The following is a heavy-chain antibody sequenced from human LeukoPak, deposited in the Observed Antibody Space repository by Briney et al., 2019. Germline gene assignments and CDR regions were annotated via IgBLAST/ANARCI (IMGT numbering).Heavy chain of an antibody. CDR1: GFTFSSYA. J-gene: IGHJ2*01. V-gene: IGHV3-23*01. Sequence: EGSLRLSCAASGFTFSSYAMSWVRRAPGKGLEWVSAISGSGGSTYYADSVKGRFTISRDNSKNTLYLQMNSLRAEDTAVYYCAKSDRFRVHCSSTSCYGWYFDLWGRGTLVTVSS. D-gene: IGHD2-2*01. CDR2: ISGSGGST. CDR3: AKSDRFRVHCSSTSCYGWYFDL.